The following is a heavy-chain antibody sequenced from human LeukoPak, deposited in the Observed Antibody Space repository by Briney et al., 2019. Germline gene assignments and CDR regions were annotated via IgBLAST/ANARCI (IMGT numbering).Heavy chain of an antibody. D-gene: IGHD5-24*01. CDR3: ARAWGYRGYYFDY. J-gene: IGHJ4*02. V-gene: IGHV3-21*01. CDR2: ISSSSSYI. Sequence: RGSLRLSCAASGFTFSSYSMNWFRQAPGKGLDWVSSISSSSSYIYYADSVKGRFTISRDNAKNSLYLQMNSLRAEDTAVYYCARAWGYRGYYFDYWGQGTLVTVSS. CDR1: GFTFSSYS.